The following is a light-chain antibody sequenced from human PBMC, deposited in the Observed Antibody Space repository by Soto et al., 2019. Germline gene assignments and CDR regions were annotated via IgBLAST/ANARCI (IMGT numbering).Light chain of an antibody. CDR1: QGIRYW. V-gene: IGKV1-5*03. CDR2: EAS. CDR3: QQYTSYPWT. J-gene: IGKJ1*01. Sequence: DIQMTQSPSTLSASVGDRATITCRASQGIRYWLAWFQQKAGKAPKLLIYEASRLESGVPSRISGSGSGTEFTLTISSLQPDDFATYYCQQYTSYPWTFGQGTKVEIK.